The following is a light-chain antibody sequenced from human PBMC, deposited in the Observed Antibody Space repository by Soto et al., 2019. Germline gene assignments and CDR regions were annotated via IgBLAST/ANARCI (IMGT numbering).Light chain of an antibody. V-gene: IGLV2-14*03. CDR2: GVT. Sequence: QSVLTQPTSVSGSPGQSITISCTGNHNDIVTYDYVSSYQQRPGRAPRLLIHGVTTRPSGISGRFSASKSGLTASLTISGLQPEDEADYYCQSYDNSLSALVFGTGTKVTVL. CDR1: HNDIVTYDY. J-gene: IGLJ1*01. CDR3: QSYDNSLSALV.